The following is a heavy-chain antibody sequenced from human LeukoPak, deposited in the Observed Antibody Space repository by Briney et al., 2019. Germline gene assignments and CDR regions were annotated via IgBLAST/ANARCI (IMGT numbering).Heavy chain of an antibody. V-gene: IGHV4-4*07. D-gene: IGHD2-15*01. J-gene: IGHJ6*02. Sequence: SETLSLTCTVSGASISSYYCTWIRQPAGKGLEWIGRISTSGSTDYNPSLKSRVTISVDTSKNQFSLKLSSVTAADTAVYYCARGRVVAATYYGMDVWGQGTTVTVSS. CDR2: ISTSGST. CDR1: GASISSYY. CDR3: ARGRVVAATYYGMDV.